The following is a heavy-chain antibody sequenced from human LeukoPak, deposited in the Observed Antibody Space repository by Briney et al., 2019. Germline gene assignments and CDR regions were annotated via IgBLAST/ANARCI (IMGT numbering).Heavy chain of an antibody. CDR1: GGTFSSYT. CDR2: IIPILGIA. CDR3: ARGGVGYCSSTSCSIGNNWFDP. Sequence: ASVKVSCKASGGTFSSYTISWMRQAPGQGLEWMGRIIPILGIANYAQKFQGRVTITADKSTSTAYMELSSLRSEDTAVYYCARGGVGYCSSTSCSIGNNWFDPWGQGTLVTVSS. J-gene: IGHJ5*02. V-gene: IGHV1-69*02. D-gene: IGHD2-2*01.